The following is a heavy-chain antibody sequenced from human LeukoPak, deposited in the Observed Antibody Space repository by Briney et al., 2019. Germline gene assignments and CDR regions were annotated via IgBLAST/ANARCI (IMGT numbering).Heavy chain of an antibody. J-gene: IGHJ3*02. Sequence: GGSLRLSCAASGFIFRDYHIHWVRQASGKGLEWVGRIRSKANSYATAYAASVKGRFTISRDDSKNTAYLQMNSLKTEDTAVYYCTRLGTPHDDSSGPKSGSAFDIWGQGTMVTVSS. V-gene: IGHV3-73*01. D-gene: IGHD3-22*01. CDR2: IRSKANSYAT. CDR3: TRLGTPHDDSSGPKSGSAFDI. CDR1: GFIFRDYH.